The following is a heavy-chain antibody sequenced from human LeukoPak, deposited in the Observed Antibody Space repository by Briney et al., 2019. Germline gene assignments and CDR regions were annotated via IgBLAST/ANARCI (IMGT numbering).Heavy chain of an antibody. CDR3: ARGRGVATIVVLNPPVY. Sequence: SVKVSCKASGGTFSSYAISWVRQAPGQGLEWLGGIIPIFGTANYAQKFQGRVTITADESTSTAYMELSNLRSEDTAVYYCARGRGVATIVVLNPPVYWGQGTLVTVSS. CDR2: IIPIFGTA. D-gene: IGHD5-12*01. J-gene: IGHJ4*02. CDR1: GGTFSSYA. V-gene: IGHV1-69*13.